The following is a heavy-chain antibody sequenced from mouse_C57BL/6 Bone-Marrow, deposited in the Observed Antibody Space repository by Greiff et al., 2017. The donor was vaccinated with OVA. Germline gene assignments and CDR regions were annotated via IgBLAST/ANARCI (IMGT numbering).Heavy chain of an antibody. D-gene: IGHD1-1*01. Sequence: QVQLQQSGPELVKPGASVKLSCKASGYTFTSYDINWVKQRPGQGLEWIGWIYPRDGSTKYNEKFKGKATLTVDTSSSTAYMELHSLTSEDSAVYFCARRFITTVVATLDWYFDVWGTGTTVTVSS. J-gene: IGHJ1*03. CDR2: IYPRDGST. CDR1: GYTFTSYD. CDR3: ARRFITTVVATLDWYFDV. V-gene: IGHV1-85*01.